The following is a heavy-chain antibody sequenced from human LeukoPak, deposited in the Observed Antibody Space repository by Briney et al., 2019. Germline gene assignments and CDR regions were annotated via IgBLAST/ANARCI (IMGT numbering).Heavy chain of an antibody. Sequence: PSETLSLTCTVSGGSISSYYWSWIRQPPGKGLEWIGYIYDSGSTNYNPSLKSRVTISIDTSKNQFSLKLSSVTAADTAVYFCARRRYESGASYPSYFDFWGQGTLVTVSS. J-gene: IGHJ4*02. D-gene: IGHD3-22*01. CDR2: IYDSGST. CDR3: ARRRYESGASYPSYFDF. V-gene: IGHV4-59*08. CDR1: GGSISSYY.